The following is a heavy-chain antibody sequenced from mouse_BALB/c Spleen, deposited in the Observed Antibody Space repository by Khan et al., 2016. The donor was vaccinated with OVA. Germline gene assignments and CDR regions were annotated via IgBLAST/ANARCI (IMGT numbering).Heavy chain of an antibody. D-gene: IGHD1-1*01. CDR1: GFTFSTFA. V-gene: IGHV5-9-3*01. CDR2: ISSGGDYI. CDR3: ARQNYGPVAY. J-gene: IGHJ3*01. Sequence: EVELVESGGDLVKPGGSLKLSCSASGFTFSTFAMSWVRQTPEKSLEWVANISSGGDYIYYPDSVKGRFPISRDNAKNTLYLQMSILRLEDTAMYYCARQNYGPVAYWGQGTLVTVSA.